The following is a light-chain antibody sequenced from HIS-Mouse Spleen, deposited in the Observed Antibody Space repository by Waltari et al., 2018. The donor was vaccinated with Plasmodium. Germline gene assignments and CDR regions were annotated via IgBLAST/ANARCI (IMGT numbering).Light chain of an antibody. CDR1: QGISSY. V-gene: IGKV1D-8*02. CDR3: QQYYSFPYT. CDR2: AAS. J-gene: IGKJ2*01. Sequence: AIWMTQSPSLLPASTGDRVTNSCRMMQGISSYLAWYQQKPGKAPELLIYAASTLQSGVPSRFSGSGSGTDFTLTISCLQSEDFATYYCQQYYSFPYTFGQGTKLEIK.